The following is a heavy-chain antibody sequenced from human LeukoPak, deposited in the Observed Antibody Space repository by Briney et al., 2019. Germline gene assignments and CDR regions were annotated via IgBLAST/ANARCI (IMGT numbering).Heavy chain of an antibody. J-gene: IGHJ4*02. D-gene: IGHD6-19*01. CDR2: ISPNNGNT. Sequence: ASVKVSCKASGYTFRSYDITWVRQAPGQGLEWMGWISPNNGNTNYAQKFQGRVTMTTDTPTSTAYMEMRSLGSDDTAVYYCARDRDSSGWHVADYWGQGTLVTVSS. V-gene: IGHV1-18*01. CDR3: ARDRDSSGWHVADY. CDR1: GYTFRSYD.